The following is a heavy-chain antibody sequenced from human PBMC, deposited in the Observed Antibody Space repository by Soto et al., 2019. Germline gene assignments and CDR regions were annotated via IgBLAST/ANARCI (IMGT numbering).Heavy chain of an antibody. V-gene: IGHV4-59*01. CDR3: ARTVSGGFDY. Sequence: ETLSLTCTVSGDSLTRNYLSWIRQPPGKGLEWLAFIHNGQTTNYNPSLVGRVSVSVDTSKSQLSLNLNSVTAADTAVYYCARTVSGGFDYWGQGILVTSP. CDR2: IHNGQTT. J-gene: IGHJ4*01. CDR1: GDSLTRNY.